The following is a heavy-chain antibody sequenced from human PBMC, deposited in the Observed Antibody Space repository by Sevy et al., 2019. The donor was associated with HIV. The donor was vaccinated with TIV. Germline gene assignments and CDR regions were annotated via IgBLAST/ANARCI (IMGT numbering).Heavy chain of an antibody. CDR3: ARYGGDTLYYYGSGSTFDY. CDR2: IYYSGST. D-gene: IGHD3-10*01. V-gene: IGHV4-59*01. J-gene: IGHJ4*02. CDR1: GGSISSYY. Sequence: SETLSLTCTVSGGSISSYYWSWIRQPPGKGLEWIGYIYYSGSTNYNPSLKSRVTISVDTSKNQFSLKLSSVTAADTAVYYCARYGGDTLYYYGSGSTFDYWGQGTLVTVSS.